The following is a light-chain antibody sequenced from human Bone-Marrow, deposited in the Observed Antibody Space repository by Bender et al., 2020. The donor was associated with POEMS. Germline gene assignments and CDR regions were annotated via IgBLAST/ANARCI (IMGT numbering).Light chain of an antibody. CDR1: SSDVGGYHF. CDR3: QSYDNSLGGWV. Sequence: QSALTQPPSASGSPGLSVTISCTGTSSDVGGYHFVSWYQHHPGKAPKLIIYEVNQRPSGVPDRFSGSKSGTSASLAITGLQAEDEGDYYCQSYDNSLGGWVFGGGTKLTVL. V-gene: IGLV2-8*01. CDR2: EVN. J-gene: IGLJ3*02.